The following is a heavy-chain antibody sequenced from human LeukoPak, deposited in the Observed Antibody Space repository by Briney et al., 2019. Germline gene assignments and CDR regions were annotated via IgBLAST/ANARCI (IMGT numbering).Heavy chain of an antibody. CDR3: ARGKDYGSGSAFDY. CDR1: GVTVSSNY. V-gene: IGHV3-66*01. D-gene: IGHD3-10*01. CDR2: IYSGGST. Sequence: GGSLRLSCAASGVTVSSNYMSWVRQAPGKGLEWVSVIYSGGSTYYADSVKGRFTISRDNSKNTLYLQMNSLRAEDTAVYYCARGKDYGSGSAFDYWGQGTLVTVSS. J-gene: IGHJ4*02.